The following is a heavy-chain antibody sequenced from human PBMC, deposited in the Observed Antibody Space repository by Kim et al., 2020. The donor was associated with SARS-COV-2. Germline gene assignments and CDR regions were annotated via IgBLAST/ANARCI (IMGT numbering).Heavy chain of an antibody. Sequence: NPTLKSRVTISVDTSKTQFSLKLSSVTAADTAVYYCARDKSERQYYFDYWGQGTLVTVSS. D-gene: IGHD1-1*01. J-gene: IGHJ4*02. CDR3: ARDKSERQYYFDY. V-gene: IGHV4-31*02.